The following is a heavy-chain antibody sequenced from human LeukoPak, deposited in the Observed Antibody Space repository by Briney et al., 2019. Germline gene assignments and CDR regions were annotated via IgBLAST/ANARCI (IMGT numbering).Heavy chain of an antibody. D-gene: IGHD6-13*01. CDR2: ISFDGSNK. CDR3: AKGGGTGYGSSWYSN. V-gene: IGHV3-30*18. CDR1: GFTFSTFG. J-gene: IGHJ4*02. Sequence: PGGSLRLSCAASGFTFSTFGMHWVRQAAGKGLEWVSVISFDGSNKYYADSVKGRFTISRDNSKNTLYLLMNSLRTEDTAVYYCAKGGGTGYGSSWYSNWGQGTLVTVSS.